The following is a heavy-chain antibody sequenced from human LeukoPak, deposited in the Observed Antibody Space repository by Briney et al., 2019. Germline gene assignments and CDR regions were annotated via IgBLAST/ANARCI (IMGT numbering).Heavy chain of an antibody. J-gene: IGHJ2*01. CDR1: GFTLSSYA. CDR3: ARHKTSNYYLKWYFDI. CDR2: IDSGGST. V-gene: IGHV3-66*04. D-gene: IGHD3-9*01. Sequence: GGSLRLSCTASGFTLSSYAMSWVRQAPGKGLEWVSVIDSGGSTYNADSVKGRFTISRDNSRNTVDLQMNSLRAEDTAVYYCARHKTSNYYLKWYFDIWGRGTLVTVSS.